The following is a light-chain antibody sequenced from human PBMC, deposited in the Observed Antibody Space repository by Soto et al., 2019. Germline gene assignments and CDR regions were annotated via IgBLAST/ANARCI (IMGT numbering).Light chain of an antibody. V-gene: IGLV1-44*01. CDR3: AAWEDSVNGVV. J-gene: IGLJ2*01. CDR2: SNN. CDR1: RSNIGSKT. Sequence: QSVLTQPPSASGTPGQRVTISCSGSRSNIGSKTVNWYQQLPGTAPKLLIYSNNQRPSGVPDRVPGSKSGTSASLAIGGLQCEDEADYYCAAWEDSVNGVVFGGGTTLTVL.